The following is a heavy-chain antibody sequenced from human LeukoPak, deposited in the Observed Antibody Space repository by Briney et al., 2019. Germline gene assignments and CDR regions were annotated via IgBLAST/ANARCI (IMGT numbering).Heavy chain of an antibody. D-gene: IGHD2-21*01. CDR3: ARDSPNEAILWWSIDY. J-gene: IGHJ4*02. Sequence: PSETLSLTCTVSGDSISSSSYFWGWIRQSPGRGLEWIGYVYYSGSTNYNPSLKSRVTISVDTSKNHFSLKLSSVTAADTAVYYCARDSPNEAILWWSIDYWGQGTLVTVSS. V-gene: IGHV4-61*03. CDR2: VYYSGST. CDR1: GDSISSSSYF.